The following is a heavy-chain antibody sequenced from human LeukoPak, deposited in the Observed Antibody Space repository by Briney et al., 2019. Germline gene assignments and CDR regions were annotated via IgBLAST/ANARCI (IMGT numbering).Heavy chain of an antibody. CDR2: IRYDGSNK. D-gene: IGHD3-22*01. J-gene: IGHJ4*02. Sequence: GGSLRLSCAASGFTFSSYGMHWVRQAPGKGLEWVAFIRYDGSNKYYADSVKGRFTISRDNAKSTLYLQMNSLRAEDTAVYYCASSKDSSGYQGDYWGQGTLVTVSS. V-gene: IGHV3-30*02. CDR1: GFTFSSYG. CDR3: ASSKDSSGYQGDY.